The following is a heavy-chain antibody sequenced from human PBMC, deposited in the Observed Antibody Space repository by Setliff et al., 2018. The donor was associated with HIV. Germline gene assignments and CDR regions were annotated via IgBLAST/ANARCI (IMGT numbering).Heavy chain of an antibody. J-gene: IGHJ4*02. V-gene: IGHV3-72*01. Sequence: GESLRLSCAASGFTFSDHYMDWVRQAPGKGLEWVGRTTNKADSYNTNYAASVKGRFTIARDDSKKSLYLQMNSLKIEDTAVYYCVRGLGSEFDYWGQGTLVTVSS. D-gene: IGHD2-15*01. CDR1: GFTFSDHY. CDR2: TTNKADSYNT. CDR3: VRGLGSEFDY.